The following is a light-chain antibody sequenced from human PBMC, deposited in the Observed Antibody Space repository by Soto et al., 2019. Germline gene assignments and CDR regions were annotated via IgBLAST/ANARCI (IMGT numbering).Light chain of an antibody. CDR3: QQYGSSP. Sequence: ESVLTQSPGTLSLSPGERATLSCRASQSVSSSYLAWYQQKSGQAPRLLIYGASSRATGIPDRFSGSGSGTDFTLTISRLEPEDFAVYYCQQYGSSPFGQGTRLEIK. V-gene: IGKV3-20*01. J-gene: IGKJ5*01. CDR1: QSVSSSY. CDR2: GAS.